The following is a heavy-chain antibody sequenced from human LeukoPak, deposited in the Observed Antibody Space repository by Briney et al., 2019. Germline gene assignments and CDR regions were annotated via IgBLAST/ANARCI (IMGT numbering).Heavy chain of an antibody. D-gene: IGHD5-18*01. Sequence: GGSLRLSCAASGFTFTSYNFHWVRQAPGKGLQWVGMISYDGNKKYEHSVKGRFTISRDNSKNTVYLQMNSLIVEDTAVYYCAKDSDWIQFSSWGQGTLVTVSS. J-gene: IGHJ5*02. V-gene: IGHV3-30*18. CDR1: GFTFTSYN. CDR3: AKDSDWIQFSS. CDR2: ISYDGNKK.